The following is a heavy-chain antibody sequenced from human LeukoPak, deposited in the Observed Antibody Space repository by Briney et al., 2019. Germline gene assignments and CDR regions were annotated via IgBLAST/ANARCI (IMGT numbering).Heavy chain of an antibody. Sequence: PGGSLRLSCAASGFTFSSYWMTWVRQAPGKGLEWVANIKQDGSEKYYVDSVKGRFTISRDNAKNSLYLQMNSLTAEDTAVYYCARSPTNRHFDPWGQGTLVTVSS. CDR2: IKQDGSEK. J-gene: IGHJ5*02. V-gene: IGHV3-7*01. CDR1: GFTFSSYW. CDR3: ARSPTNRHFDP. D-gene: IGHD1-14*01.